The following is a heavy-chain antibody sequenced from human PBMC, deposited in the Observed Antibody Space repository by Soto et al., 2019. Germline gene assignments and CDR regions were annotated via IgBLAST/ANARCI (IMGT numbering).Heavy chain of an antibody. CDR3: TRHDSNYDFWSGSPPRYGMDV. Sequence: GGSLRLSCAASGFTFSVSAMHWVLQAYGKGLEWVGRIRSKANSYATAYAASVKGRFTISRDDSKNTAYLQMNSLKTEDTAVYYCTRHDSNYDFWSGSPPRYGMDVWGQGTTVTVSS. CDR2: IRSKANSYAT. D-gene: IGHD3-3*01. J-gene: IGHJ6*02. CDR1: GFTFSVSA. V-gene: IGHV3-73*01.